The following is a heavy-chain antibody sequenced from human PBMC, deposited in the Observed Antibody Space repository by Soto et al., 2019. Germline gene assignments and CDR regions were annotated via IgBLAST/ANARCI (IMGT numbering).Heavy chain of an antibody. D-gene: IGHD3-9*01. CDR2: ISYSGST. Sequence: SETLSLTCTVSGGSISGHCWSWIRQSPEKGLEYIGYISYSGSTNYNPSLKSRVTTSLDTSKNQFSLKLSSVTAADTAIYYCASLNFDILTGYYAFDLWGQGTMVTVSS. J-gene: IGHJ3*01. CDR3: ASLNFDILTGYYAFDL. V-gene: IGHV4-59*08. CDR1: GGSISGHC.